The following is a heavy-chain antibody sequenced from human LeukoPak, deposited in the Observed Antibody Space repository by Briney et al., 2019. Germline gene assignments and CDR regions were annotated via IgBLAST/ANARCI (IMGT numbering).Heavy chain of an antibody. CDR1: GGSISSYY. J-gene: IGHJ4*02. V-gene: IGHV4-59*01. CDR2: IYYSGST. CDR3: ARVWYYDSSGHFDY. Sequence: SETLSLTCTVSGGSISSYYWSWIRQPPGKGLEWIGYIYYSGSTNYNPSLKSRVTISVDTSKNQFSLKLSSVTAADTAVYDCARVWYYDSSGHFDYWGQGTLVTVSS. D-gene: IGHD3-22*01.